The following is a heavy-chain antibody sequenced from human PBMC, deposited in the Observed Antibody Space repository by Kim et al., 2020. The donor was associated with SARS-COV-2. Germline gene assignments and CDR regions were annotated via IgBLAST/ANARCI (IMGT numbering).Heavy chain of an antibody. CDR3: ARVSSSYNWSHRKYYFHVDV. D-gene: IGHD1-1*01. CDR1: GGAVRIGDYY. Sequence: SETLSLTCSVSGGAVRIGDYYWSWIRQSAEKGLEWIGRIYTTESPNYNPSFKSRVTISIDASKNQFSLKVDSVTAADTAVYYCARVSSSYNWSHRKYYFHVDVWGLGTTVIVSS. V-gene: IGHV4-61*02. CDR2: IYTTESP. J-gene: IGHJ6*02.